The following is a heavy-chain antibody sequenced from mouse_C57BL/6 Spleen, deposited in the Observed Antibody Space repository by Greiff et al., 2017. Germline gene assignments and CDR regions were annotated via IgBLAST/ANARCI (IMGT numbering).Heavy chain of an antibody. CDR1: GYTFTSYG. J-gene: IGHJ2*01. D-gene: IGHD1-1*01. V-gene: IGHV1-81*01. CDR2: IYPRSGNT. Sequence: VQLQQSGAELARPGASVKLSCKASGYTFTSYGISWVKQRTGQGLEWIGEIYPRSGNTYYNEKFKGKATMTADKSSITAYMELRSLTSEDSAVYFCARFTTVVATDYWGQGTTLTVSS. CDR3: ARFTTVVATDY.